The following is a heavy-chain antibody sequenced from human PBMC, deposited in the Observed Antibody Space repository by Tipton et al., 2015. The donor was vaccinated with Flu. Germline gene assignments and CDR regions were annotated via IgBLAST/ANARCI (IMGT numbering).Heavy chain of an antibody. V-gene: IGHV3-9*01. D-gene: IGHD1-7*01. J-gene: IGHJ4*02. CDR1: GFTFGDYA. CDR3: ARGQLELLESSSALPY. Sequence: SLRLSCAASGFTFGDYAVHWVRQAPGKGLEWVSGISWDSGIKAYGDSVRGRFTISRDNSKNTLYLQMNSLRAEDTAVYYCARGQLELLESSSALPYWGQGTLVTVSS. CDR2: ISWDSGIK.